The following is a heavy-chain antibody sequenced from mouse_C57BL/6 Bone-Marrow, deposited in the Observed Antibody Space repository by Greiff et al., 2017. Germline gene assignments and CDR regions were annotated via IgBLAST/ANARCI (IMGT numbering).Heavy chain of an antibody. CDR2: IEPNSGGT. CDR3: ARAGYYRWYFDV. Sequence: QVQLQQPGAELVKPGASVKLSCKASGYTFTSYWMHWVKQRPGRGLEWIGRIEPNSGGTKYNEKFKSKATLTVDKPSSTAYMQLSSLTSEDSAVYYCARAGYYRWYFDVWGTGTTVTVSS. D-gene: IGHD2-3*01. CDR1: GYTFTSYW. J-gene: IGHJ1*03. V-gene: IGHV1-72*01.